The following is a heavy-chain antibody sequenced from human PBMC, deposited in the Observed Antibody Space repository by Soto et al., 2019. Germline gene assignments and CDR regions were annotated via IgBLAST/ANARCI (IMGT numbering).Heavy chain of an antibody. CDR3: ARDGGVYDYSPFDY. CDR2: IIPIFGTA. Sequence: QVQLVQSGAEVKKPGSSVKVSCKASGGTFSSYAISWVRQAPGHGLEWMGGIIPIFGTADYAQKFQGRVTITAHESTSAADMELSSLRSEDTAVYYCARDGGVYDYSPFDYWGQGTLVTVSS. CDR1: GGTFSSYA. D-gene: IGHD4-4*01. V-gene: IGHV1-69*12. J-gene: IGHJ4*02.